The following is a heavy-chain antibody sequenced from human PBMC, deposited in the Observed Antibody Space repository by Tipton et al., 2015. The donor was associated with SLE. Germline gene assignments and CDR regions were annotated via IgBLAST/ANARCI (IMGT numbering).Heavy chain of an antibody. V-gene: IGHV3-53*01. CDR1: GFTVSNNY. Sequence: SLRLSCAASGFTVSNNYMSWVRQAPGKGLEWVSLIYSGGSTYYADSVKGRFTISRDNSKNTLYLQINSLRAEDTAVYYCARDCPPRRVLRSSWYGGVDYWGQGTLVTVSS. J-gene: IGHJ4*02. CDR2: IYSGGST. CDR3: ARDCPPRRVLRSSWYGGVDY. D-gene: IGHD6-13*01.